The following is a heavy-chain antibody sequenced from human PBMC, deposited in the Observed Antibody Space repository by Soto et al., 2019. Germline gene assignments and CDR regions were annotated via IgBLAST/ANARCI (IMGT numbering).Heavy chain of an antibody. D-gene: IGHD3-10*01. V-gene: IGHV3-11*01. CDR3: ATIRYYASWSSINWFDP. Sequence: QVQLVESGGGLVKPGGSLSLSCAASGFTFSEYYMSWIRQAPGKGLAWVSYISSSGSTIYYEDSVKGRFTISRDNAKTSLYLKMNSLRAEDTAVYYCATIRYYASWSSINWFDPWGQGTLVTVSS. CDR2: ISSSGSTI. J-gene: IGHJ5*02. CDR1: GFTFSEYY.